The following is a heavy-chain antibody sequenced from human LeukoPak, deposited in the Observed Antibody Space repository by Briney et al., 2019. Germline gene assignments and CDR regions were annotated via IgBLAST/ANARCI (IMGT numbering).Heavy chain of an antibody. Sequence: SETLSLTCTVSGGSMGGYYWSWIRQPAGKRLEWIGRIYSNGSPTYNPSLQSRITMTIDTSRNRFSLRMTSMTAADAAVYFCARDRGSSWEFWGRGTLVTVSS. D-gene: IGHD6-13*01. V-gene: IGHV4-4*07. J-gene: IGHJ4*02. CDR1: GGSMGGYY. CDR3: ARDRGSSWEF. CDR2: IYSNGSP.